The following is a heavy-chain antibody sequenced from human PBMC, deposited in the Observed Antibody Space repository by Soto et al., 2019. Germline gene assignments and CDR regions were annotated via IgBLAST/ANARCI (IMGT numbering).Heavy chain of an antibody. Sequence: SETLSLTCTVSGGSITSYNWNWLRQPPGKALEWIGYVYNSGSTYYNPSLKSRVTISVDTSKNQFSLKLSSVTAADTAVYYSARSADGLNWFDPWGQGTLVTVSS. J-gene: IGHJ5*02. CDR2: VYNSGST. V-gene: IGHV4-4*08. CDR3: ARSADGLNWFDP. CDR1: GGSITSYN.